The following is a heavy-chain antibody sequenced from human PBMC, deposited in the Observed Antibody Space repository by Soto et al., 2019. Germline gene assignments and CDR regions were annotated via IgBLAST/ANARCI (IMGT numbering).Heavy chain of an antibody. D-gene: IGHD3-9*01. J-gene: IGHJ5*02. V-gene: IGHV1-2*02. CDR1: GYTFTAFY. CDR3: TTLRLDP. CDR2: VNPNTGVT. Sequence: ASVRVSCKASGYTFTAFYMNWVRQAPGQGLEWMGWVNPNTGVTKYAQKFQGRVTMTRDTSINTAYMELSGLTSDDTAVYYCTTLRLDPWGQGTLVTVSS.